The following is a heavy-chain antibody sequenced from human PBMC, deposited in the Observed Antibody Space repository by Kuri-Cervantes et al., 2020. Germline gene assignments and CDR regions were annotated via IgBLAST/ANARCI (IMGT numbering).Heavy chain of an antibody. D-gene: IGHD6-19*01. CDR2: ISYDGGDK. CDR3: VREGAGIAVAEESY. J-gene: IGHJ4*02. Sequence: GGSLRLSCAASGFTFSGSAMHWVRQTPGKGLEWVAVISYDGGDKYYADSVKGRFTISRDNAKNSLYLQMNSLRAEDTGVYYCVREGAGIAVAEESYWGQGTLVTVSS. CDR1: GFTFSGSA. V-gene: IGHV3-30*07.